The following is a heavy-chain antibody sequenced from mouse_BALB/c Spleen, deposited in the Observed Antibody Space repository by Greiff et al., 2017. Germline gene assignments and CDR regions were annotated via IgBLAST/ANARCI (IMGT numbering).Heavy chain of an antibody. CDR2: ISSGSSTI. CDR3: ARWGYYGNYDAMDY. V-gene: IGHV5-17*02. D-gene: IGHD2-1*01. CDR1: GFTFSSFG. Sequence: EVQLVESGGGLVQPGGSRKLSCAASGFTFSSFGMHWVRQAPEKGLEWVAYISSGSSTIYYADTVKGRFTISRDNPKNTLFLQMTSLRSEDTAMYYCARWGYYGNYDAMDYWGQGTSVTVSS. J-gene: IGHJ4*01.